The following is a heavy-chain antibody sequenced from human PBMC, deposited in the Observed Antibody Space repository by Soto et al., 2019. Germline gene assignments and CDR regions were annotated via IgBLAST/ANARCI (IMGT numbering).Heavy chain of an antibody. CDR2: IRQDGNEK. CDR3: ARDVYHYDDRATYYFDY. D-gene: IGHD3-22*01. Sequence: GGSLRLSCVASGFTFSGNWMAWVRQAPGKGLEWVANIRQDGNEKHCVDSVEGRFTISRDNAKNSLYLQMNSLRADDTAVYFCARDVYHYDDRATYYFDYWGQGVLVTVSS. J-gene: IGHJ4*02. V-gene: IGHV3-7*01. CDR1: GFTFSGNW.